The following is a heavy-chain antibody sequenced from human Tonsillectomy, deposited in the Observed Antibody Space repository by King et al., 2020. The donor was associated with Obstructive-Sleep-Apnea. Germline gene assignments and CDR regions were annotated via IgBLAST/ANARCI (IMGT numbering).Heavy chain of an antibody. V-gene: IGHV1-46*01. CDR3: VTDGTYYDTRAHKGAFDL. D-gene: IGHD3-22*01. CDR1: AYTFSSYY. Sequence: VQLVQSGAEVKKPGSSVNVSCKTSAYTFSSYYLHWVRQAPGQGLEWVGIINSSGGGTTYAQRFQGRITMTRDTSTTTFYMELSSLRSEDTAVYYCVTDGTYYDTRAHKGAFDLWGQGTMVTVSS. J-gene: IGHJ3*01. CDR2: INSSGGGT.